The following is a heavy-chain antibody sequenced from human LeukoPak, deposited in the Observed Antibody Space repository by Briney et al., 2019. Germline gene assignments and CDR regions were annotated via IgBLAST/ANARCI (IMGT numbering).Heavy chain of an antibody. Sequence: GGSLRLSCAASGFTFSDQSMNWVRQAPGKGLEWVSSISSNSLHIFYADSVKGRFTISRDNAKNSLYLQMNNPRAEDTAVYYCVGPDSQFDCWGQGTLVTVSS. V-gene: IGHV3-21*01. J-gene: IGHJ4*02. CDR2: ISSNSLHI. CDR3: VGPDSQFDC. D-gene: IGHD3-10*01. CDR1: GFTFSDQS.